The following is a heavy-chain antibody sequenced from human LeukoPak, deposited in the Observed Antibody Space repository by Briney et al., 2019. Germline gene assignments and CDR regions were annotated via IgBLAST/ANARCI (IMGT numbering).Heavy chain of an antibody. Sequence: PSETLSLTCAVDGGSFSGYYWSWTRPPPGKGLEWMGEINHSGSTNYNPSFGSRVTISVDTSKNQFYLKLSSVTAAETAVYYCARVGCSGGSCYSSYYYYGMEVWGQGTTVTVSS. CDR3: ARVGCSGGSCYSSYYYYGMEV. D-gene: IGHD2-15*01. V-gene: IGHV4-34*01. J-gene: IGHJ6*01. CDR1: GGSFSGYY. CDR2: INHSGST.